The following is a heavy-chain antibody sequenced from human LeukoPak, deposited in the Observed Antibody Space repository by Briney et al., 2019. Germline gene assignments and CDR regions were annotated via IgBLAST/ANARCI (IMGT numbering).Heavy chain of an antibody. V-gene: IGHV3-74*01. CDR2: IKYDGTRT. Sequence: PGGSLRLSCAASGFTFSTWWMHWAPQAPGKGLVWVSRIKYDGTRTNYADSVKGRFTISRDNAKNTVYLQMNSLSAEDTAVYYCAKDLHDSGFDFWGQGTLVTVSS. CDR1: GFTFSTWW. CDR3: AKDLHDSGFDF. J-gene: IGHJ4*02. D-gene: IGHD3-22*01.